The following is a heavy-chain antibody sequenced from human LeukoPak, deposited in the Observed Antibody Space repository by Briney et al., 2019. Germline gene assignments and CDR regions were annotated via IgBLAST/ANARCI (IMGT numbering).Heavy chain of an antibody. D-gene: IGHD4-23*01. CDR3: TRLAGDYGSNSWD. V-gene: IGHV3-73*01. J-gene: IGHJ1*01. Sequence: GGSLRLSCAASGFTFSSYAMSWVRQASGKGLEWVGRIRSKANSYATAYAASVKGRFTVSRDDSKNMAYLQMNSLKTEDTAVYYCTRLAGDYGSNSWDWGQGTLVTVSS. CDR2: IRSKANSYAT. CDR1: GFTFSSYA.